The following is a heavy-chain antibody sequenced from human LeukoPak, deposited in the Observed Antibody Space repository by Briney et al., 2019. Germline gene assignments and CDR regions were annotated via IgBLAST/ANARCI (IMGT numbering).Heavy chain of an antibody. V-gene: IGHV4-59*01. Sequence: SETLSLACTVSGGSISSYYWSWIRQPPGKGLEWIGYVYYSGSTNYNPSLKSRVTISVDTSKNQFSLKLSSVTAADTAVYYCARDLAAHDAFDIWGQGTMVTVSS. J-gene: IGHJ3*02. D-gene: IGHD2-15*01. CDR3: ARDLAAHDAFDI. CDR2: VYYSGST. CDR1: GGSISSYY.